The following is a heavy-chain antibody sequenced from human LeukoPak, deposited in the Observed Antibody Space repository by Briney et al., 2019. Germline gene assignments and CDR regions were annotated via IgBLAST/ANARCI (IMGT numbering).Heavy chain of an antibody. D-gene: IGHD6-6*01. J-gene: IGHJ4*02. V-gene: IGHV3-53*01. CDR2: IYSGGST. CDR1: GFTVSSNY. Sequence: GGSLRLSCAASGFTVSSNYMSWVRQAPGKGLEWVSVIYSGGSTYYANSVKGRFTISRDNSKNTLYLQMNSLRAEDTAVYYCAKDGEYSSSSVLDYWGQGTLVTVSS. CDR3: AKDGEYSSSSVLDY.